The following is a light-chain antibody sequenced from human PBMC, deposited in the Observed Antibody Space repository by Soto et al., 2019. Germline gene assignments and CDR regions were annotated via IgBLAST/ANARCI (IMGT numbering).Light chain of an antibody. V-gene: IGKV3-15*01. CDR3: QQRSNWPPAT. CDR2: GAS. J-gene: IGKJ5*01. CDR1: QSLSSN. Sequence: EIVMTQSPAPLSVSPGEIATLSCRASQSLSSNVAWYQQKPGQAPRLLIHGASTRATGIPARFSGSGSGTEFTLSISSLQSEDFAVYYCQQRSNWPPATFGQGTRPEI.